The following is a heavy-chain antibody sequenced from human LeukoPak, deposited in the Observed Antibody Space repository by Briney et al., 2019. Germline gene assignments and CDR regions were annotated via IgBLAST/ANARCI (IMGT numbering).Heavy chain of an antibody. Sequence: ASVKVSRKASGYTFTNNYLHWVRQAPGQGLEWMGMIYPRDGSTSYAQNFQGRVTVTRDTSTTTVHMELRGLRSEDTAVYYCARDQEGFDYWGQGTVVTVSS. V-gene: IGHV1-46*01. J-gene: IGHJ4*02. CDR2: IYPRDGST. CDR3: ARDQEGFDY. CDR1: GYTFTNNY.